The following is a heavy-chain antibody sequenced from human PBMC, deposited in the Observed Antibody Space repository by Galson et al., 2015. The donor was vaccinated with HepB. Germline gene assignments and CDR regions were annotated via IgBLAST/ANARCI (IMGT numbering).Heavy chain of an antibody. CDR2: ITTSSSYI. Sequence: ALRLGCAASGFTFSAYDMYWVRQAPGQGLEWVSSITTSSSYIYYADSMRGRFTISRDNAKNSLFLQMDSLRAEDTAVYYCAKAGCSGAGCYLRYSWIDSWGQGTLVPVSS. V-gene: IGHV3-21*06. CDR3: AKAGCSGAGCYLRYSWIDS. J-gene: IGHJ5*01. CDR1: GFTFSAYD. D-gene: IGHD2-2*01.